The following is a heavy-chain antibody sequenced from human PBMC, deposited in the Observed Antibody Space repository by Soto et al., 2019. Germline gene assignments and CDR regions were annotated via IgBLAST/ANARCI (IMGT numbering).Heavy chain of an antibody. D-gene: IGHD7-27*01. J-gene: IGHJ6*02. V-gene: IGHV1-18*01. Sequence: QGQLVQSGPEVKKPGASVKVSCKASCYTFSSYGISWVRQAPGQGLEWMGWVSGYNGDTKYAQKVQGRVTMTIDTSTYTSYMELRSLTSDDTATYYCAKTGQPPYYYYGMDVWGQGTTVTVSS. CDR1: CYTFSSYG. CDR3: AKTGQPPYYYYGMDV. CDR2: VSGYNGDT.